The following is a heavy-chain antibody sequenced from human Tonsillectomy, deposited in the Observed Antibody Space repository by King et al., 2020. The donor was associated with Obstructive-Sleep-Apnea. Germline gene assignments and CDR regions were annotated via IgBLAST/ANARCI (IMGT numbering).Heavy chain of an antibody. CDR2: ISSSSSYI. D-gene: IGHD3-22*01. V-gene: IGHV3-21*01. CDR3: ARDPVDSSGYYAGWFDP. CDR1: GFTFSSYS. Sequence: VQLVESGGGMVKPGGSLRLSCAASGFTFSSYSMNWVRQAPGKGLEWVSSISSSSSYIYYADSVKCRFTISRDNAKNSLYLQMNSLRAEDTAVYYCARDPVDSSGYYAGWFDPWGQGTLVTVSS. J-gene: IGHJ5*02.